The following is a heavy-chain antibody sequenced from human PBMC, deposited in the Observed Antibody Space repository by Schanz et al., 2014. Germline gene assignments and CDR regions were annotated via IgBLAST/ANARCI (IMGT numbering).Heavy chain of an antibody. V-gene: IGHV3-7*03. D-gene: IGHD3-10*01. J-gene: IGHJ4*02. CDR3: AKDGIMVQGVIWERYFDS. Sequence: EVQLVESGGGLVQPGGSLRLSCAASRFTFSDYWMSWVRQAPGKGLEWVANMNQDGSVKNYVDSVKGRFTISRDNAKNSLYLQMNSLRAEDTALYYCAKDGIMVQGVIWERYFDSWGQGTLVTVSS. CDR2: MNQDGSVK. CDR1: RFTFSDYW.